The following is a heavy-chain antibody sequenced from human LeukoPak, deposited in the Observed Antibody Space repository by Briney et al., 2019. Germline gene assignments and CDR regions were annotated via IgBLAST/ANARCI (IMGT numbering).Heavy chain of an antibody. CDR1: GYPFKSYS. CDR3: ARASRKLMNNNWFDT. Sequence: GASVKVSCKGSGYPFKSYSINWVRQAPGQGLEWMGWISASNGDTNYAQWLQGRLTMTTDTSTNTVYMEVRSLRSDDTAVYYCARASRKLMNNNWFDTWGQGTLVTVSS. V-gene: IGHV1-18*01. J-gene: IGHJ5*02. CDR2: ISASNGDT. D-gene: IGHD1/OR15-1a*01.